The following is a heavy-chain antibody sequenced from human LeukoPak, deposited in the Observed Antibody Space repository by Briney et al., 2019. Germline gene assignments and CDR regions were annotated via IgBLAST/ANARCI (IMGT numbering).Heavy chain of an antibody. CDR1: GYSISSGHY. Sequence: PSETLSLTCVVSGYSISSGHYWAWIRQPPGKGLEWIGSISHSGRTYYNPSLKSRVTVLVDTSKNHFSLTLSSVTAADTALYYCAREAPEGYNNWFDPWGQGALVTVSS. V-gene: IGHV4-38-2*02. CDR3: AREAPEGYNNWFDP. J-gene: IGHJ5*02. CDR2: ISHSGRT. D-gene: IGHD6-13*01.